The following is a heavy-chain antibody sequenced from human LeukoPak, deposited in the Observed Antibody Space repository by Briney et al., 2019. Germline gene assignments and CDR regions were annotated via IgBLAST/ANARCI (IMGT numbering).Heavy chain of an antibody. V-gene: IGHV4-38-2*01. Sequence: KPSETLSLTCAVSGYSISSGYYWGWIRQPPGKGLEWIGSIYHSGSTYYNPSLKSRVTISVDTSKNQFSLKLSSVTAADTAVYYCARLSVVVPAAMPPDVWGKGTTVTVSS. CDR1: GYSISSGYY. J-gene: IGHJ6*04. CDR2: IYHSGST. D-gene: IGHD2-2*01. CDR3: ARLSVVVPAAMPPDV.